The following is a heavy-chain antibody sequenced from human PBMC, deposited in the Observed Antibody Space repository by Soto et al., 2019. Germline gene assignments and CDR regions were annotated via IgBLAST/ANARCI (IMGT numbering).Heavy chain of an antibody. D-gene: IGHD6-13*01. CDR3: ARTSAAGKYYYDTAA. Sequence: GESLKISCKGSGYSFTSYWIGWVRQMPGKGLEWMGIIYPGDSDTRYSPSFQGQVTTSADKSISTAYLQWSSLKASDTAMYYCARTSAAGKYYYDTAACGHDTPVPLSS. CDR1: GYSFTSYW. J-gene: IGHJ6*02. V-gene: IGHV5-51*01. CDR2: IYPGDSDT.